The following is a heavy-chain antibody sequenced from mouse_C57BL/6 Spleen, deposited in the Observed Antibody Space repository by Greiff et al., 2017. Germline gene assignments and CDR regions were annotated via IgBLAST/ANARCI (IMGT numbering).Heavy chain of an antibody. D-gene: IGHD2-2*01. CDR1: GYTFTSYW. CDR2: IYPSDSET. V-gene: IGHV1-61*01. J-gene: IGHJ3*01. Sequence: QVQLQQPGAELVRPGSSVKLSCTASGYTFTSYWMAWVKQRPGQGLEWIGNIYPSDSETHYNQQFKDKATLTVDKSSSTAYMQLSSLTSEDSAVYYCATGGIYYGYDGFAYWGQGTLVTVSA. CDR3: ATGGIYYGYDGFAY.